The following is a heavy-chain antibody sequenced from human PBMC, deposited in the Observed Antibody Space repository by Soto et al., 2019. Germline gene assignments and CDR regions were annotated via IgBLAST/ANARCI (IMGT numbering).Heavy chain of an antibody. CDR2: IYYSGNT. D-gene: IGHD3-22*01. CDR1: GGSISSYY. J-gene: IGHJ5*02. CDR3: ARDSEDYDGSEYYKWFDP. V-gene: IGHV4-59*01. Sequence: SETLSLTCTVSGGSISSYYWSWVRQPPGKGLEWIGYIYYSGNTNYSPSLKSRVTMSVDTSKNQFSLRLSSVTAADTAIYYCARDSEDYDGSEYYKWFDPWGQGTLVTVSS.